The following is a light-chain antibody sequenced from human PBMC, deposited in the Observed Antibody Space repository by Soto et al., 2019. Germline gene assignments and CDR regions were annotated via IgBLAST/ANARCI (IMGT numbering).Light chain of an antibody. V-gene: IGKV1-33*01. Sequence: DIQMTQSPSSLSASVGDRVTITCQASQDIGKRLNWYQQKPGKAPKVLIYDASYLETGVPSRFSGRGSGTDFTFTISSLQPEDIATYYCQQYDTRLTFGGGTKVDIK. J-gene: IGKJ4*01. CDR1: QDIGKR. CDR2: DAS. CDR3: QQYDTRLT.